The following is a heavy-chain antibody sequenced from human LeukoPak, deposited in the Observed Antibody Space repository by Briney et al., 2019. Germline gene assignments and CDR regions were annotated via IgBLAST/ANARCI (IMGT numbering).Heavy chain of an antibody. V-gene: IGHV3-7*03. CDR3: ARSYCSGNDCYSDYYFDL. Sequence: GGSLRLSCEASGMTFRRHWMSWIRKAPGKGLEWVAKISKDGGETGYVESVKGRFTISRDNAKNSLYLQMNSLRAEDTAVYYCARSYCSGNDCYSDYYFDLWGRGTRVIVSS. CDR1: GMTFRRHW. J-gene: IGHJ2*01. CDR2: ISKDGGET. D-gene: IGHD2-15*01.